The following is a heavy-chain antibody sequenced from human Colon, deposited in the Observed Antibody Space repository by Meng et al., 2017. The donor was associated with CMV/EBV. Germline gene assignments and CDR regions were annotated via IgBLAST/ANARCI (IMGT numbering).Heavy chain of an antibody. CDR1: GGTFSNYP. J-gene: IGHJ4*02. CDR3: ARAVDSGTYSPGYFDY. D-gene: IGHD5-12*01. CDR2: TTPMLSIA. Sequence: SVKVSCKASGGTFSNYPLNWVRQAPGQGLEWMGRTTPMLSIANYAKKFQGRVTITADKSTSTVYMHLTSLRSDDTAVYFCARAVDSGTYSPGYFDYWGQGTVVTVSS. V-gene: IGHV1-69*04.